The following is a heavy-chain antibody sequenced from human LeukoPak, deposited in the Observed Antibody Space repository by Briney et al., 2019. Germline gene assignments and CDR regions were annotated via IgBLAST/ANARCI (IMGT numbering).Heavy chain of an antibody. J-gene: IGHJ4*02. D-gene: IGHD3-10*01. Sequence: SETLSLTCAVYGGSFRGYSWGWVRQPPGKGLEWVGEIHHSGSTNYNPSLKSRVTISVDTSKNQFSLKLSSVTAADTAVYYCARISNYYGSGSYYWYFDYWGQGTLVTVSS. CDR3: ARISNYYGSGSYYWYFDY. V-gene: IGHV4-34*01. CDR2: IHHSGST. CDR1: GGSFRGYS.